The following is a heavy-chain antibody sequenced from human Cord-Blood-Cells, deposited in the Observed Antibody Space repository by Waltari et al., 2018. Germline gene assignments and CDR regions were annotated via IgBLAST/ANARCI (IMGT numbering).Heavy chain of an antibody. D-gene: IGHD6-19*01. CDR1: ATPISSTSYY. CDR2: IYYSWST. V-gene: IGHV4-39*01. J-gene: IGHJ2*01. Sequence: QLQLQESGPGLVKPSETLSLPCTVPATPISSTSYYWGWIRPPPRKGLEWIGSIYYSWSTHYNPSLKSRVTISVDTSKNQFSLKLSSVTAADTAVYYCARRKSYSSGWYWYFDLWGRGTLVTVSS. CDR3: ARRKSYSSGWYWYFDL.